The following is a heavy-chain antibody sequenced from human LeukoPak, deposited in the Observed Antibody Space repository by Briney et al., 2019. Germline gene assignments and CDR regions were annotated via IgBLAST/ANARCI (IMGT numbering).Heavy chain of an antibody. CDR2: ISGSGGST. J-gene: IGHJ4*02. D-gene: IGHD5-18*01. CDR3: AKDRGRYSYNLIFDY. V-gene: IGHV3-23*01. CDR1: GFTFSSYA. Sequence: GGSLRLSCAASGFTFSSYAMSWVRQAPGKGLEWVSAISGSGGSTYYADSVKGRFTISRDNSKNTLYLQMNSLRAEDTAVYYCAKDRGRYSYNLIFDYWGQGTLVTVSS.